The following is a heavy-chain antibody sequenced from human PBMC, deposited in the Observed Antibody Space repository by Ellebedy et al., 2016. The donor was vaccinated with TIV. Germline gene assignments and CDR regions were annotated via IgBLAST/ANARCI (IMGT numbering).Heavy chain of an antibody. J-gene: IGHJ4*02. CDR1: GFTFTTFW. D-gene: IGHD1/OR15-1a*01. V-gene: IGHV3-7*04. CDR2: INQDGSEK. CDR3: ASENWYNDY. Sequence: GESLKISCAASGFTFTTFWMSWVRQAPGKGLEWVGNINQDGSEKCYGDSVKGRFTISRDNATNSVYLQMNSLRAEDTAVYYCASENWYNDYWGQGTLVTVSS.